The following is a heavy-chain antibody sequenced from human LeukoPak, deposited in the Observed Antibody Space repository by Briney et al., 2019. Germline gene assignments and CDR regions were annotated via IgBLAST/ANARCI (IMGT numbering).Heavy chain of an antibody. V-gene: IGHV3-23*01. CDR3: ARSLGYCSSDGCYPMDV. Sequence: GGSLRLSCAASGFTFSSYAMSWVRQAPGKGLEWVSAISGTAGDTYYSDSVKGRFTISRDSAKNSLYLQMSGLRVGDTAVYYCARSLGYCSSDGCYPMDVWGQGTTVTVSS. D-gene: IGHD2-15*01. CDR1: GFTFSSYA. J-gene: IGHJ6*02. CDR2: ISGTAGDT.